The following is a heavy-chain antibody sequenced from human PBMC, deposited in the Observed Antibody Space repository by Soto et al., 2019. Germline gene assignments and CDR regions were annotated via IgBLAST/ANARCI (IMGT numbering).Heavy chain of an antibody. CDR1: GFTFNTYG. CDR2: ISNDGSNK. CDR3: ANWNYPQSD. D-gene: IGHD1-7*01. J-gene: IGHJ4*02. Sequence: QVQLVESGGGVVQPGKSLRLSCAASGFTFNTYGMHWVRQAPGKGPEWVAVISNDGSNKYYADSLKGRFTISRDNSKNTLYLKMNSLRAEDTAVYYCANWNYPQSDWGQGTLVTVSS. V-gene: IGHV3-30*18.